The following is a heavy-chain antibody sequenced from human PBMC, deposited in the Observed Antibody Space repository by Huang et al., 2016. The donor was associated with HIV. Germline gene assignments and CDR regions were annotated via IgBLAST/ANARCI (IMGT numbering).Heavy chain of an antibody. CDR3: ARGSLEYSVSSSLDY. Sequence: QVQLLQSGAEVKKPGSSVKVSCKASGGPFRSYSIAWVRQAPGQGLEWMASLMPVFDSPKYAQKLQGRVRVTADESTSTVYMGLRDLRPDDTAVYCCARGSLEYSVSSSLDYWGQGTHVTVSS. V-gene: IGHV1-69*13. J-gene: IGHJ4*02. CDR2: LMPVFDSP. D-gene: IGHD4-4*01. CDR1: GGPFRSYS.